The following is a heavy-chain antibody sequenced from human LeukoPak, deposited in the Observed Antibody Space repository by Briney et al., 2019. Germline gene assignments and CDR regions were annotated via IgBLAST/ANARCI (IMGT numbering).Heavy chain of an antibody. Sequence: TSETLSLTCNVSGGSIRGYYWSWIRQSPEKGLEWIGYIYSSGSTNYNPSLKSRVTMSVDTSKNQLSLKVSSVIAADTAVYYCARVFDSGSQAYFYYMDVWGKGTTVIISS. CDR2: IYSSGST. D-gene: IGHD3-10*01. V-gene: IGHV4-59*01. J-gene: IGHJ6*03. CDR1: GGSIRGYY. CDR3: ARVFDSGSQAYFYYMDV.